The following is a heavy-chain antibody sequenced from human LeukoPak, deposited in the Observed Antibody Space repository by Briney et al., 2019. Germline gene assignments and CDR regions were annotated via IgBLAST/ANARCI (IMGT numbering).Heavy chain of an antibody. CDR2: IFYSGST. CDR3: ASGPYPAAGTDHQFDY. CDR1: GASISSYY. Sequence: PSETLSLTCTVSGASISSYYWSWILQPPGKGLEWIGYIFYSGSTLYNPSLQSRVTISVDTSKNQFSLKLTSVTAADTAVYYCASGPYPAAGTDHQFDYWGQGTLVTVSS. J-gene: IGHJ4*02. D-gene: IGHD6-13*01. V-gene: IGHV4-59*01.